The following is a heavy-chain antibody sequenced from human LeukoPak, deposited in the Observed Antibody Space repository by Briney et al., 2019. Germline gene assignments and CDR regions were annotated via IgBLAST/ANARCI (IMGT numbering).Heavy chain of an antibody. D-gene: IGHD3-3*01. J-gene: IGHJ3*02. Sequence: PGGSLRLSCAASGFTFSSYSMNWVRQAPGKGLEWVSSISSSSSYIYYADSVKGRFTISRDNAKNSLYLQMNSLRAEDTAVYYCHYDFWSGSIARDAFDIWGQGTMVTVSS. CDR2: ISSSSSYI. CDR1: GFTFSSYS. V-gene: IGHV3-21*01. CDR3: HYDFWSGSIARDAFDI.